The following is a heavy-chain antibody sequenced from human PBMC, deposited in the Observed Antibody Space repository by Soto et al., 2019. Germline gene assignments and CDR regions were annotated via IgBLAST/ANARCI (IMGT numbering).Heavy chain of an antibody. V-gene: IGHV4-59*01. J-gene: IGHJ4*02. Sequence: SETLSLTCTVSGGSISSYYWSWIRQPPGKGLEWIGYIYYSGSTNYNPSLKSRVTISVDTSKNQFSLKLSSVTAADTAVYYCASSSRGVAYYFDYWGQGTLVTVSS. CDR3: ASSSRGVAYYFDY. D-gene: IGHD3-10*01. CDR2: IYYSGST. CDR1: GGSISSYY.